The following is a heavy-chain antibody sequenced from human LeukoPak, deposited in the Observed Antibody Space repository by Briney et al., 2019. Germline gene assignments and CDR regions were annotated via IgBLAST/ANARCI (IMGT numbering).Heavy chain of an antibody. V-gene: IGHV3-53*01. CDR2: IYSGGST. CDR3: ARGPPWSYDSSGYNRGYFDY. Sequence: GGSLRLSCAASGVTVSSNYMSWVRQAPGKGLEWVLVIYSGGSTYYADSVKGRFTISRDNSKNTLYLQMNSLRAEDTAVYYCARGPPWSYDSSGYNRGYFDYWGQGTLVTVSS. J-gene: IGHJ4*02. D-gene: IGHD3-22*01. CDR1: GVTVSSNY.